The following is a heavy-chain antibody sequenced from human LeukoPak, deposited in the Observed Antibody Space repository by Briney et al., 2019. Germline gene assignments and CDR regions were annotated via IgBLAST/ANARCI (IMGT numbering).Heavy chain of an antibody. V-gene: IGHV4-59*01. D-gene: IGHD1-26*01. Sequence: SETLSLTCTVSGGSISSYYWSWIRQPPGKGLEWIGYIYYSGSTNYNPSLKSRVTISVDTSKNQFSLKLTSVTAADTAVYYCARGSYSGSSNRWGQGTMVTVSS. CDR1: GGSISSYY. CDR2: IYYSGST. J-gene: IGHJ3*01. CDR3: ARGSYSGSSNR.